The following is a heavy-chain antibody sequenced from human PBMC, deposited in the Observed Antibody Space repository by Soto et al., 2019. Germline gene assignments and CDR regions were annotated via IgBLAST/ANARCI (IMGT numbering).Heavy chain of an antibody. V-gene: IGHV3-23*01. D-gene: IGHD2-15*01. CDR1: GFTFSSYA. Sequence: EVQLLESGGGLVQPGESLRLSCAASGFTFSSYAMTWVRQAPGKGLEWVSSISGSGDYTYFADSVKGRFTISRDNSTDTLYLQMSSLRVEDTAIYYWAKDSRSHPQGWFDPWGQGTLVTVSS. CDR2: ISGSGDYT. CDR3: AKDSRSHPQGWFDP. J-gene: IGHJ5*02.